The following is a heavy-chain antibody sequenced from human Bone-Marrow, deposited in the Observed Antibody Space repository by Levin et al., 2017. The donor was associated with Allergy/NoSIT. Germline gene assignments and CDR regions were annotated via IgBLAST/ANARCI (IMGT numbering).Heavy chain of an antibody. J-gene: IGHJ6*03. Sequence: GGSLRLSCAASEFTFRNHAMSWVRQAPGKGLEWVSSISGSGAGTFYADSVKGRFTLSRDNSKNTLYLQINSLRAEDTAVYYCAKVGQYSSSWFHPRYYYYYMDVWGKGTTVTVSS. CDR1: EFTFRNHA. D-gene: IGHD6-13*01. V-gene: IGHV3-23*01. CDR3: AKVGQYSSSWFHPRYYYYYMDV. CDR2: ISGSGAGT.